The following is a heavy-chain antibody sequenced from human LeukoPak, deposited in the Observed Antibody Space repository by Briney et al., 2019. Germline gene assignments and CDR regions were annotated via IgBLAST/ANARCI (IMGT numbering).Heavy chain of an antibody. V-gene: IGHV3-21*01. CDR3: AKGAAAGYYFDY. D-gene: IGHD6-13*01. CDR2: ISSSSSYI. CDR1: GFTFSSYS. Sequence: PGGSLRPSCAASGFTFSSYSMNWVRQAPGKGLEWVSSISSSSSYIYYADSVKGRFTISRDNAKNSLYLQMNSLRAEDTAVYYCAKGAAAGYYFDYWGQGTLVTVSS. J-gene: IGHJ4*02.